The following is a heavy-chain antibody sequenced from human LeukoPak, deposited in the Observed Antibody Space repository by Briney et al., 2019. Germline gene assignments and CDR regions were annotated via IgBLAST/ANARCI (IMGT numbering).Heavy chain of an antibody. CDR3: ARDRATDY. J-gene: IGHJ4*02. Sequence: GASVKVSCKASGYTFTNNFMHWVRQAPGQGLEWIGIINPSGDNTWYAQKFQGRVTMTRDMATSTDYLEVSSLRSEDTAVYYCARDRATDYWGQGTLVTVSS. CDR2: INPSGDNT. D-gene: IGHD1-26*01. V-gene: IGHV1-46*01. CDR1: GYTFTNNF.